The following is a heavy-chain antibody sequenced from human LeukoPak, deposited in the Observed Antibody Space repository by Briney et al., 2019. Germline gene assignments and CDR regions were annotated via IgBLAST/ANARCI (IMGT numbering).Heavy chain of an antibody. CDR2: IYYSGST. J-gene: IGHJ4*02. CDR1: GGSISSYY. CDR3: ARTLRGRLLSVYYFDY. V-gene: IGHV4-59*01. Sequence: SETLSLTCTVAGGSISSYYWSWIRQPPGKGLEWIGYIYYSGSTNYNPSLKSRVTISVDTSKNQFSLKLSSVTAADTAVYYCARTLRGRLLSVYYFDYWGQGTLVTVSS. D-gene: IGHD2-2*01.